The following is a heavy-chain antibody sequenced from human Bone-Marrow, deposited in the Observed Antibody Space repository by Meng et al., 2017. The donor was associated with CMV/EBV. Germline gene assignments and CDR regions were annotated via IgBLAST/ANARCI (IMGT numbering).Heavy chain of an antibody. V-gene: IGHV3-21*05. J-gene: IGHJ6*02. CDR2: ISSSSSYI. CDR3: ARRITIFGVVRGFGMDV. CDR1: GFTFSSYS. Sequence: GESLKISCAASGFTFSSYSMNWVRQAPGKGLEWVSYISSSSSYIYYADSVKGRFTISRDNAKNSLYLQMNSLRAEDTAVYYCARRITIFGVVRGFGMDVWGQGTTVTVSS. D-gene: IGHD3-3*01.